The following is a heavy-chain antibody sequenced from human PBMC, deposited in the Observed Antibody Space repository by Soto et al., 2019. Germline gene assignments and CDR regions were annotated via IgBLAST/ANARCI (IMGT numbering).Heavy chain of an antibody. V-gene: IGHV4-4*07. D-gene: IGHD3-3*01. CDR1: GGSISSYY. J-gene: IGHJ4*02. CDR2: IYTSGST. CDR3: ARAPYYDFWSGYTGGSTWEYYFDY. Sequence: SETLSLTCTVSGGSISSYYWSWIRQPAGKGLEWIGRIYTSGSTNYNPSLKSRVTMSVDTSKNQFSLKLSSVTAADTAMYYCARAPYYDFWSGYTGGSTWEYYFDYWGQGTLVTVSS.